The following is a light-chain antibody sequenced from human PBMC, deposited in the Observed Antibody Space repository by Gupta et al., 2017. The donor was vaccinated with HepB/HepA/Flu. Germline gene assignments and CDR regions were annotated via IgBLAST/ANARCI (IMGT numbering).Light chain of an antibody. CDR2: DDS. V-gene: IGLV2-14*03. CDR3: NSCTTTNNILI. J-gene: IGLJ2*01. Sequence: QSALTQPASVSGSPGQSITISCTGTSSDVGGYNCVSWYQQYAGKAPKLLICDDSNRPSGVSNRFSGSTSGNTAAVIITVPQAEDEADYYCNSCTTTNNILIFGGGTKLTVL. CDR1: SSDVGGYNC.